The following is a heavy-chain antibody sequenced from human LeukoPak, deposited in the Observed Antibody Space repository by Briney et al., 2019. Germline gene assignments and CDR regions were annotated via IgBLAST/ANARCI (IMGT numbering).Heavy chain of an antibody. CDR1: GYTFTTYW. CDR3: ARHRSRTPEFDY. V-gene: IGHV5-10-1*01. CDR2: IDPSDSYT. J-gene: IGHJ4*02. D-gene: IGHD6-13*01. Sequence: HGESLKISCKGSGYTFTTYWISWVRQMHGKGLEWMGTIDPSDSYTNYSTSFQGHVTISADKSISTAYLQWSSLKASDTAMYYCARHRSRTPEFDYWGQGTLVTVSS.